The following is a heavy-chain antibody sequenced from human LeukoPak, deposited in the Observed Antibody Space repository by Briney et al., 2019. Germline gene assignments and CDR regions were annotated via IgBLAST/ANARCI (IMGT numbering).Heavy chain of an antibody. D-gene: IGHD2-2*02. CDR3: TKSDCSSTSCHTSDY. Sequence: GGSLRLSCAASGFTFHDYAMHWVRQGPEKGLEWVSGTSWNGGVIGYADSVMGRFTVSRDNAKSSLFLQMNSLRPEDTALYYCTKSDCSSTSCHTSDYWGQGTLVTVSS. CDR2: TSWNGGVI. J-gene: IGHJ4*02. V-gene: IGHV3-9*01. CDR1: GFTFHDYA.